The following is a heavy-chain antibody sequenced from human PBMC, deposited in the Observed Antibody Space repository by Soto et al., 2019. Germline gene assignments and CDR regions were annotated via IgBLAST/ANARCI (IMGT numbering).Heavy chain of an antibody. CDR2: INPSTGST. CDR3: ARAWGYSYGFDP. J-gene: IGHJ5*02. CDR1: GYSFTYYY. Sequence: ASVKVSCKASGYSFTYYYIQWVRQAPGQGFEWMGVINPSTGSTTYAQKFQGRVTMTRDTSTSTAYMELRSLRSDDTAVYYCARAWGYSYGFDPWGQGTLVTVSS. D-gene: IGHD5-18*01. V-gene: IGHV1-46*01.